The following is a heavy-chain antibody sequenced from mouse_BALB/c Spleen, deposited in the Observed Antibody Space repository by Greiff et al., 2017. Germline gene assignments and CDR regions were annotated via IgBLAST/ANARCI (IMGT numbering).Heavy chain of an antibody. D-gene: IGHD1-2*01. CDR1: GFNIKDTY. Sequence: VQLKQSGAELVKPGASVKLSCTASGFNIKDTYMHWVKQRPEQGLEWIGRIDPANGNTKYDPKFQGKATITADTSSNTAYLQLSSLTSEDTAVYYCATITTATWFAYWGQGTLVTVSA. CDR3: ATITTATWFAY. CDR2: IDPANGNT. J-gene: IGHJ3*01. V-gene: IGHV14-3*02.